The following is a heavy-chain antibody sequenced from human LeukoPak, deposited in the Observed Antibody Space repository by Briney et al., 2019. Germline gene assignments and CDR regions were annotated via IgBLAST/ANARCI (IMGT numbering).Heavy chain of an antibody. CDR3: ARALEDLDAFDI. Sequence: ASVKVSCKASSYNFISYGISWVRQAPGQGLEWMGRISTYNGNTNYAQKIQGRVTMTTDTSTSTAYMELRSLRSDDTAMYYCARALEDLDAFDIWGQGTMVTVSS. CDR2: ISTYNGNT. CDR1: SYNFISYG. J-gene: IGHJ3*02. V-gene: IGHV1-18*01.